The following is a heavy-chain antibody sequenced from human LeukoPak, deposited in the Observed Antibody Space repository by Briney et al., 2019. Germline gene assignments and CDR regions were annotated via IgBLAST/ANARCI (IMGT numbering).Heavy chain of an antibody. CDR2: ISSSRSYI. J-gene: IGHJ4*02. CDR3: ARTPSGYDYIWGSYRTYYFDY. D-gene: IGHD3-16*02. V-gene: IGHV3-21*01. CDR1: GFTFNTYS. Sequence: PGGSLRFSCAASGFTFNTYSMNWVRQAPGKGLEWVSSISSSRSYIYYADSVKGRFTISRDNAKNSLYLQMNSLRAEDTAVYYFARTPSGYDYIWGSYRTYYFDYWGQGTLITVSS.